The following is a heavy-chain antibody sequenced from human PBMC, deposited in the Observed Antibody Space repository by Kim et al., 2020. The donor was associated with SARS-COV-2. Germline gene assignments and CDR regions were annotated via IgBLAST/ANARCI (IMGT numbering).Heavy chain of an antibody. CDR2: ISAYNGNT. V-gene: IGHV1-18*01. CDR1: GYTFTSYG. J-gene: IGHJ5*02. Sequence: ASVKVSCKASGYTFTSYGISWVRQAPGQGLEWMGWISAYNGNTNYAQKLQGRVTMTTDTSTSTAYMELRSLRSDDTAVYYCARDPSSPVIAAAGVSWFDPWGQGTLVTVSS. CDR3: ARDPSSPVIAAAGVSWFDP. D-gene: IGHD6-13*01.